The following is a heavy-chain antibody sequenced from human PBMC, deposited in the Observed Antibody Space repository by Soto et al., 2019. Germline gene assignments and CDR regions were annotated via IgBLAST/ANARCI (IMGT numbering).Heavy chain of an antibody. CDR2: INPNSGGT. V-gene: IGHV1-2*02. CDR3: ARDRVGGGATTPPGDIDY. Sequence: ASVKVSCKASGYTFTGYYMHWVRQAPGQGLEWMGWINPNSGGTNYAPKFQGRVTMTRDTSISTAYMELSRLRSDDTAVYYCARDRVGGGATTPPGDIDYWGQGTLVTVYS. CDR1: GYTFTGYY. J-gene: IGHJ4*02. D-gene: IGHD5-12*01.